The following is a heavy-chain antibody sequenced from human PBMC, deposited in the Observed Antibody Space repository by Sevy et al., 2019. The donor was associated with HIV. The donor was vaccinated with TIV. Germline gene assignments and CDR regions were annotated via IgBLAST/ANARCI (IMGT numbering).Heavy chain of an antibody. V-gene: IGHV7-4-1*02. CDR3: ARDAIRYNWNVAWFDP. CDR2: INTNTGNP. CDR1: GYTFTSYA. D-gene: IGHD1-20*01. J-gene: IGHJ5*02. Sequence: ASVKVSCKASGYTFTSYAMNWVRQAPGQGLEWMGWINTNTGNPMYAQGFTGRFVFSLDTSVSTAYLQISSLKAEDTAVYYCARDAIRYNWNVAWFDPWGQGTLVTVSS.